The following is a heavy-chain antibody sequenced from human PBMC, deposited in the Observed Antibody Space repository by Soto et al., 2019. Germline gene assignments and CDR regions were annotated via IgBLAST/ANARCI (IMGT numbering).Heavy chain of an antibody. CDR1: GFTFSSYA. V-gene: IGHV3-30-3*01. CDR2: ISYDGSNK. D-gene: IGHD2-2*01. Sequence: PGGSLRLSCASSGFTFSSYAMHWVRQAPGKGLEQVAVISYDGSNKYYADSVKGRFTISRDNSKNTLYLQMNSLRAEDTAVYYCARESHPYTEDIVLVPAAMDYWGQGTLVTVSS. J-gene: IGHJ4*02. CDR3: ARESHPYTEDIVLVPAAMDY.